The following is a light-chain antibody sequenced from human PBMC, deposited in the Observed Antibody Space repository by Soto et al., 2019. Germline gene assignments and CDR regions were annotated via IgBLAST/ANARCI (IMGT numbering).Light chain of an antibody. Sequence: EIVLTQSPGTLSLSPGERATLSCRASPSITNNYLAWYQNKSGQDHRLLIYYMSKRATGIQARLSGSEYGKDGNLNIGRLAPDDVAIDDGHQRQSWTRTVGKGTKV. V-gene: IGKV3-11*01. CDR1: PSITNNY. J-gene: IGKJ1*01. CDR3: HQRQSWTRT. CDR2: YMS.